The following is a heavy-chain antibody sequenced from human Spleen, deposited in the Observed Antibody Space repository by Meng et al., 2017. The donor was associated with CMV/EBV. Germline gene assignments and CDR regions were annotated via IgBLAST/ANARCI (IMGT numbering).Heavy chain of an antibody. Sequence: GGSLRLSCAASGFTFDDYAMHWVRQAPGKGLEWVSGISWNSGSIGYADSVKGRFTISRDNSKNTLFLQMNSLRAGDTAVYYCAKDTRTGGVALRPTGHGMDVWGQGTTVTVSS. CDR3: AKDTRTGGVALRPTGHGMDV. J-gene: IGHJ6*02. CDR2: ISWNSGSI. V-gene: IGHV3-9*01. D-gene: IGHD6-6*01. CDR1: GFTFDDYA.